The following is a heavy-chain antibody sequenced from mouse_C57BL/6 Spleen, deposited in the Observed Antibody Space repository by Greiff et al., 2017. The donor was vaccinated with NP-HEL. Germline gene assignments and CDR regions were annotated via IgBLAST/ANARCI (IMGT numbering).Heavy chain of an antibody. V-gene: IGHV1-4*01. CDR2: INPSSGYT. CDR1: GYTFTSYS. Sequence: VQLQQPGAELARPGASVKMSCKASGYTFTSYSMHWVKQRPGQGLEWIGYINPSSGYTKYNQKFKDKATLTADKSSSTAYMQLSSLTSEDSAVYYCARPGNAWFAYWGQGTLVTVSA. D-gene: IGHD4-1*01. J-gene: IGHJ3*01. CDR3: ARPGNAWFAY.